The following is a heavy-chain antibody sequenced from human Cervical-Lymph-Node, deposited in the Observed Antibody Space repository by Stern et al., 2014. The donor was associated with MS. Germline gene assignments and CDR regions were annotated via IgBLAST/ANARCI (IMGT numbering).Heavy chain of an antibody. CDR3: ARDLGVRPTAY. CDR2: IIPLFGTT. V-gene: IGHV1-69*06. Sequence: VQLVESGAEVRKPGSSVKVSCKASGGTFSNSGISWVRQAPGQGLEWMGGIIPLFGTTNYAQKFQGRATNTTDKSTSKAFLEVRSLTSDDTAVYYCARDLGVRPTAYWGQGTLVTVSS. D-gene: IGHD1-26*01. J-gene: IGHJ4*02. CDR1: GGTFSNSG.